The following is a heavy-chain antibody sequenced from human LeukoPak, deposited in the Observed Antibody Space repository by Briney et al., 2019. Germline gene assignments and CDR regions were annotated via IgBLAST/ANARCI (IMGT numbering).Heavy chain of an antibody. Sequence: GRTLRLSCAASGFTFSSYGMSWVRQAPGKGLVWVSRINSAGSSTIYADSVKGRFTISRDNAKNTLYLQMNSLRAEDTAMYYCARDAGSGYWGQGTLVTVSS. J-gene: IGHJ4*02. V-gene: IGHV3-74*01. CDR2: INSAGSST. CDR1: GFTFSSYG. CDR3: ARDAGSGY. D-gene: IGHD2-15*01.